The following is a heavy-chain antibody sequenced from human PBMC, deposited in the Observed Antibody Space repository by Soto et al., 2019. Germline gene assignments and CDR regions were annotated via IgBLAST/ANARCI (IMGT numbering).Heavy chain of an antibody. J-gene: IGHJ4*02. CDR1: GGSVSSGSYY. D-gene: IGHD3-22*01. V-gene: IGHV4-61*01. CDR2: IYYSGST. CDR3: ASSYYYDSSGYYYEEGGFDY. Sequence: SETLSLTCTVSGGSVSSGSYYWSWIRQPPGKGLEWIGYIYYSGSTNYNPSLKSRVTISVDTSKNQFSLKLSSVTAADTAVYYCASSYYYDSSGYYYEEGGFDYWGQGTLVTVSS.